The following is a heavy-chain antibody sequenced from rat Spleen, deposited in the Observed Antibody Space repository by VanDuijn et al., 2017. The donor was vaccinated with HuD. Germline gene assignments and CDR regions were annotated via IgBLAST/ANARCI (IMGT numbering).Heavy chain of an antibody. CDR2: ISYSGST. CDR3: ARSNSGNYVMDA. Sequence: EMQLQESGPGLVKPSQSLSLTCSVTGYSITSNYWAWIRKFPGNKMEWIGHISYSGSTSYNPSLKSRISITRDTSKNQFFLQLNSVTTEDTATYYCARSNSGNYVMDAWGQGVMVTVSS. V-gene: IGHV3-1*01. J-gene: IGHJ2*01. D-gene: IGHD4-3*01. CDR1: GYSITSNY.